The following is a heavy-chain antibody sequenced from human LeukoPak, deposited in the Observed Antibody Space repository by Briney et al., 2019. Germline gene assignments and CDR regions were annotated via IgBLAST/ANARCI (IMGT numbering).Heavy chain of an antibody. CDR2: IIPIFGTG. J-gene: IGHJ6*03. Sequence: SVKVSCKASGGTFSSYAISWVRQAPGQGLEWMGRIIPIFGTGNYAQKFQGRVTITTDESTSTAYMELSSLRSEDTAVYYCARARGYDSSGYLSYYYYMDVWDKGTTVIVSS. D-gene: IGHD3-22*01. CDR3: ARARGYDSSGYLSYYYYMDV. CDR1: GGTFSSYA. V-gene: IGHV1-69*05.